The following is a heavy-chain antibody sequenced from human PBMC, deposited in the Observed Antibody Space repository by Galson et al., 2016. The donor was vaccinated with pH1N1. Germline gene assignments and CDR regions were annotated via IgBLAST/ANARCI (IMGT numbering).Heavy chain of an antibody. CDR2: ISGSGAST. CDR3: AKFCSTCPFDY. J-gene: IGHJ4*02. V-gene: IGHV3-23*01. CDR1: QITFSDYA. D-gene: IGHD3-10*02. Sequence: SLRLSCAASQITFSDYAMSWVRQAPGKGLQWVSTISGSGASTYYAASVEGRFTISRDNSKSTLFLQLDRLRAEDTAVYYCAKFCSTCPFDYWGQGVLVVVPA.